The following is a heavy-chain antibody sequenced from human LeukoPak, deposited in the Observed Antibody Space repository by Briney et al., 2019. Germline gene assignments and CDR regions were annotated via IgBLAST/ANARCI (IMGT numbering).Heavy chain of an antibody. J-gene: IGHJ4*02. Sequence: ASVKVSCKTSGSTFTGAYMHWVRQAPGQGLEWMGWINPNSGETKFAQRFQGRVTLIRDTAISTVYMDLGGLRSDDTAVYYCARVLFNSGYDYWGQGSLLTVSS. D-gene: IGHD3-9*01. CDR2: INPNSGET. CDR1: GSTFTGAY. V-gene: IGHV1-2*02. CDR3: ARVLFNSGYDY.